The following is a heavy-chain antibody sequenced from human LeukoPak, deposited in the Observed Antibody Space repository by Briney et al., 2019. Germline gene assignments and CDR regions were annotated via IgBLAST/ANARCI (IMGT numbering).Heavy chain of an antibody. V-gene: IGHV1-8*01. CDR3: ARARGDSGTYYWCDL. CDR2: MRSNSINT. J-gene: IGHJ5*02. D-gene: IGHD1-26*01. CDR1: GYTFTNYD. Sequence: ASVKVSCKASGYTFTNYDINWGRQPAGQGREGMGWMRSNSINTAHAEEFQRNVTITMDTSIITAYMELRSRGSEGTAVYYCARARGDSGTYYWCDLWGQGTLVTVFS.